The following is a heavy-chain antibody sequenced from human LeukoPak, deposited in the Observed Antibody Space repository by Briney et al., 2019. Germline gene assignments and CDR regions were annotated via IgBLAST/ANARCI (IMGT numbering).Heavy chain of an antibody. J-gene: IGHJ4*02. CDR2: IYYSGST. CDR3: ARGAAGYSYG. CDR1: GGSISSYY. D-gene: IGHD5-18*01. Sequence: SETLSLTCTVSGGSISSYYWSWIRQPPGKGLEWIEHIYYSGSTNYNPSLKSRVTISIDTSKNQFSLRLSSVTAADTAVYYCARGAAGYSYGWGQGTLVTVSS. V-gene: IGHV4-59*01.